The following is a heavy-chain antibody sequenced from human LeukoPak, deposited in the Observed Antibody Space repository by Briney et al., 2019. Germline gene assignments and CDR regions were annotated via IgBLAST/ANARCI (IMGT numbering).Heavy chain of an antibody. D-gene: IGHD1-26*01. V-gene: IGHV1-69*13. J-gene: IGHJ4*02. CDR1: GGTFSSYA. Sequence: SVKVSCKASGGTFSSYAISWVRQAPGQGLEWMGGIIPIFGTANYAQKFQGRVKITADESTSTAYMELSSLRSEDTAVYYCARESQWELRGELDYWGQGTLVTVS. CDR3: ARESQWELRGELDY. CDR2: IIPIFGTA.